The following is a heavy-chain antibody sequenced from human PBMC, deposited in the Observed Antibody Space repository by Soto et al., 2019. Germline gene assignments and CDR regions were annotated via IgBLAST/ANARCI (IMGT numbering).Heavy chain of an antibody. V-gene: IGHV4-34*01. CDR1: GGSFSGYY. J-gene: IGHJ4*02. D-gene: IGHD2-21*02. CDR3: VRGGWGDVHDY. Sequence: PSETLSLTCAVYGGSFSGYYWSWIRQPPGKGLEWIGEINHSGSTDYNLSLKSRVTISVDTSKNQFSLRSDDTAVYYCVRGGWGDVHDYWGQGTQVTVSS. CDR2: INHSGST.